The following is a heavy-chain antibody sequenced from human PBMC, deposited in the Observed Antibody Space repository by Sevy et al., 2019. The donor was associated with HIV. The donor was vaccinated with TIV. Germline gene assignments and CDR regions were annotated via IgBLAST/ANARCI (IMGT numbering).Heavy chain of an antibody. V-gene: IGHV4-4*07. Sequence: SETLSLTCTVSGGSISSYYWSWIRQPAGKGLEWIGRIYTSGSTNYNPSLKSRVTMSVDTSKNQSSLKLSSVTAADTAVYYCARLRVDCSGGSCYSDFDYWGQGTLVTVSS. CDR3: ARLRVDCSGGSCYSDFDY. CDR1: GGSISSYY. D-gene: IGHD2-15*01. CDR2: IYTSGST. J-gene: IGHJ4*02.